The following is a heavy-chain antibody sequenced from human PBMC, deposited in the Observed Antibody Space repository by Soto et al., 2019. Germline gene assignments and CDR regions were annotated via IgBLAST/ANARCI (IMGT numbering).Heavy chain of an antibody. J-gene: IGHJ4*02. V-gene: IGHV1-69*01. CDR3: AREAGYTYGYVFDY. D-gene: IGHD5-18*01. CDR1: GGTFGNHA. Sequence: QVQLVQSGAEVKKPGSSVRVSCKASGGTFGNHAISWVRQAPGQGLEWLGGIIPVLGVGDNAQNFQGRVTMTADASTSTAYLELSSLRSEETALYYCAREAGYTYGYVFDYWGQGTLVTVSS. CDR2: IIPVLGVG.